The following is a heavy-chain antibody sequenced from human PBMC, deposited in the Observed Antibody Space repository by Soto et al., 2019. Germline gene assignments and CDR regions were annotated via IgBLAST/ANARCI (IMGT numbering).Heavy chain of an antibody. D-gene: IGHD3-16*01. CDR1: GGSIISTSHY. V-gene: IGHV4-39*01. Sequence: QLQLQESGPGLLRPSETLSLTCTVSGGSIISTSHYWGWIRQPPGKGLEWIGSVSYTGSTSYYPSLKSPVTLSVDTSKNRFSLTLTSVTAADTALYYCAGLLQTGNYGRAYPRYWGQGALVTVSS. CDR3: AGLLQTGNYGRAYPRY. J-gene: IGHJ4*02. CDR2: VSYTGST.